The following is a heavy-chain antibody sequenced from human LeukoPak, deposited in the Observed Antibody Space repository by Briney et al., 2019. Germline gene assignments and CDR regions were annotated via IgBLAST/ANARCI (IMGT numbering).Heavy chain of an antibody. J-gene: IGHJ3*02. CDR2: IFYSGST. CDR3: AKSNGYGLVDI. D-gene: IGHD3-10*01. V-gene: IGHV4-38-2*02. Sequence: TASETLSLTCTVSGYSISSGYYWGWVRQPPGKGLEWIRNIFYSGSTYYSPSLKSRVTISLDTSRNQFSLKLNSVTAADTAVYYCAKSNGYGLVDIWGQGTMVTVSS. CDR1: GYSISSGYY.